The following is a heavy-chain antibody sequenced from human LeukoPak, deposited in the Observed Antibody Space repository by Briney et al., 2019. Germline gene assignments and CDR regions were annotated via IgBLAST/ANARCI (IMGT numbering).Heavy chain of an antibody. CDR1: GGSISSSSYY. V-gene: IGHV4-39*07. CDR3: ARVGSGWSFDL. Sequence: SETLSLTCTVSGGSISSSSYYWGWIRQPPGKGLEWIGSIYYSGSTYYNPSLKSRVTISVDTSKNQFSLKLSSVTAADTAVHYCARVGSGWSFDLWGQGILVTVSS. J-gene: IGHJ4*02. CDR2: IYYSGST. D-gene: IGHD6-19*01.